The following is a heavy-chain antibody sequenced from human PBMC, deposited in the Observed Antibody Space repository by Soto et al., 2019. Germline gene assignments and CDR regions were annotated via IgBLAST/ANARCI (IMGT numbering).Heavy chain of an antibody. V-gene: IGHV6-1*01. CDR2: TYFRSKWYN. CDR1: GDSVSSNTAS. D-gene: IGHD5-12*01. J-gene: IGHJ5*02. CDR3: AKGDNLGPKTGYAFDP. Sequence: SQTLSLTCAISGDSVSSNTASWNWIRQFPSRGLEWLGRTYFRSKWYNDYAVSVKSRIIINPDTSNNPFSLQLNSVTPEDTAVYFCAKGDNLGPKTGYAFDPWGQGIMVTVSS.